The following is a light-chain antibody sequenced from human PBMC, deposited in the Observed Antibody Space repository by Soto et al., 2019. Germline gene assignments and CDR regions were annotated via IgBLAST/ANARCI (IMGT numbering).Light chain of an antibody. V-gene: IGLV2-14*03. Sequence: QSALTQPASVSASPGQSITISCTGTSSDIGEYKYVSWYQQRPGEAPQLILYEVDNRPSGISDRFSGSKSGNTASLTISGLRTEDEADYYCSSYTSTITLVVFGGGTKLTVL. CDR1: SSDIGEYKY. CDR3: SSYTSTITLVV. CDR2: EVD. J-gene: IGLJ2*01.